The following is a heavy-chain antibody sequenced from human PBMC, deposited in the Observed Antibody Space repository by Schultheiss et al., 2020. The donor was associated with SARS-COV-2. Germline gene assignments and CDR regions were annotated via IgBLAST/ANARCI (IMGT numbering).Heavy chain of an antibody. D-gene: IGHD3-22*01. V-gene: IGHV4-34*01. J-gene: IGHJ3*02. CDR2: IYHSGST. Sequence: GSLRLSCAVYGGSFSGYYWNWIRQPPGKGLEWIGSIYHSGSTYYNPSLKSRVTISVDKSKNQLSLQLSSVTAADTAIYFCARGANAYDEGVDAFDIWGQGTMVTVSS. CDR1: GGSFSGYY. CDR3: ARGANAYDEGVDAFDI.